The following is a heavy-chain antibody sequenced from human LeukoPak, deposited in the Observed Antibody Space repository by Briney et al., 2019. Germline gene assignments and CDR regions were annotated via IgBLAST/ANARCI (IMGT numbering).Heavy chain of an antibody. Sequence: GESLKISCKGSGYSFTNYWIGWVRQMPGKGLEWLGIIYPSDSDTRYSPSFQGQVTISADKSISTAYLQWSSLKASDTAMYYCARRRSPSIVVVPGTDAFDIWGQGTMVTVSS. CDR3: ARRRSPSIVVVPGTDAFDI. J-gene: IGHJ3*02. CDR2: IYPSDSDT. V-gene: IGHV5-51*01. CDR1: GYSFTNYW. D-gene: IGHD2-2*01.